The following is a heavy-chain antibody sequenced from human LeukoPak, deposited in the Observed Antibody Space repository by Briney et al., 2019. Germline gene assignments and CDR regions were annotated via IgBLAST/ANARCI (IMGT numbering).Heavy chain of an antibody. CDR1: GGSISSYY. Sequence: SETLSLTCTVCGGSISSYYWSWIRQPAGKGLEWIGRIYTSGSTNYNPSLKSRVTMSVDTSKNQFSLKLSSVTAADTAVYYCARAKFSTYYPQGFYFDYWGQGTLVTVSS. J-gene: IGHJ4*02. CDR2: IYTSGST. V-gene: IGHV4-4*07. D-gene: IGHD3-10*01. CDR3: ARAKFSTYYPQGFYFDY.